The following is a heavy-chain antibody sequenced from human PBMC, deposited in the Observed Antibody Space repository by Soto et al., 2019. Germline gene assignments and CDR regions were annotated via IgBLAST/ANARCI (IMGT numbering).Heavy chain of an antibody. CDR2: ISASNGYT. J-gene: IGHJ4*02. CDR1: GYTFGNYG. V-gene: IGHV1-18*01. D-gene: IGHD4-17*01. Sequence: QVQLVQSGDEEKKPGASVKVSCRASGYTFGNYGITWVRQAPGQGLEWMGWISASNGYTNYAQNLQGRVTMTTDTSTSTAYMELRSLRSDDTAVYYCARNTTTVTQIPFDYWGQGTLVTVSS. CDR3: ARNTTTVTQIPFDY.